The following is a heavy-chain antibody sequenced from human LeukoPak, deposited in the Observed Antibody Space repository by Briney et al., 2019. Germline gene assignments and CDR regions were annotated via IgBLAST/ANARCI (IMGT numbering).Heavy chain of an antibody. CDR1: GFIFSNYG. V-gene: IGHV3-53*01. Sequence: KSGGSLRLSCAASGFIFSNYGMSWVRQAPGKGLEWLSVIYSGGNTYYSASVEGRFTISRDNSKNTLYLQMNSLRVEDTAVYYCARCSPFDYWGQGTLVTVSS. J-gene: IGHJ4*02. D-gene: IGHD6-13*01. CDR2: IYSGGNT. CDR3: ARCSPFDY.